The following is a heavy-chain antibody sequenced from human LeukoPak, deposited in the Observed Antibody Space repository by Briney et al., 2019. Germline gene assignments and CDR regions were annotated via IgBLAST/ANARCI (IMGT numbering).Heavy chain of an antibody. D-gene: IGHD2-2*01. V-gene: IGHV1-69*13. J-gene: IGHJ3*02. CDR2: IIPIFGTA. CDR1: GYTFTSYG. CDR3: ARDPIVVVPAANDAFDI. Sequence: GASVKVSCKASGYTFTSYGISWVRQAPGQGLEWMGGIIPIFGTANYAQKFQGRVTITADESTSTAYMELSSLRSEDTAVYYCARDPIVVVPAANDAFDIWGQGTMVTVSS.